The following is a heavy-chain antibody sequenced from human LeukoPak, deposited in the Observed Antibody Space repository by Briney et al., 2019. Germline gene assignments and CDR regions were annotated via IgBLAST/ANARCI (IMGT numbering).Heavy chain of an antibody. CDR2: IKEDGTRK. Sequence: PGGSLRLSCAASGFTFSSHWMTWVRQAPGKGLEWVANIKEDGTRKNYMDSVKGRFTISRDNAKNSVYLQMNSLRTEDTAVYYCGRKTGVTGEAFDCWGQGTLVTVSS. V-gene: IGHV3-7*03. CDR3: GRKTGVTGEAFDC. J-gene: IGHJ4*02. CDR1: GFTFSSHW. D-gene: IGHD7-27*01.